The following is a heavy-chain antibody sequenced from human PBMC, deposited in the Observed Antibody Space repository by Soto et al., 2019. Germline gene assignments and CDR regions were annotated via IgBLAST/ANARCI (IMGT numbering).Heavy chain of an antibody. V-gene: IGHV1-2*02. CDR3: ASLRGDTAMAYYYYGMDV. J-gene: IGHJ6*02. CDR2: INPNSGGT. CDR1: GYTFTGYY. Sequence: QVQLVQSGAEVKKPGASVKVSCKASGYTFTGYYMHWVRQAPGQGLEWMGWINPNSGGTNYAQKFQGRVTMTRDTSISTAYMELSRPRSDDTAVYYCASLRGDTAMAYYYYGMDVWGQGTTVTVSS. D-gene: IGHD5-18*01.